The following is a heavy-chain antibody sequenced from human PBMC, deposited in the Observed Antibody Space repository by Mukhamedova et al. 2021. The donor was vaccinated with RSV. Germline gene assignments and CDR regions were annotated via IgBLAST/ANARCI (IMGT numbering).Heavy chain of an antibody. J-gene: IGHJ4*02. CDR3: ATHSISRFYFDF. D-gene: IGHD3-16*01. CDR2: GSS. Sequence: GSSNYIPSLKSRVTISIDTSANQFSLRLTSVTAADTGVYYCATHSISRFYFDFWGQGILVTVS. V-gene: IGHV4-34*01.